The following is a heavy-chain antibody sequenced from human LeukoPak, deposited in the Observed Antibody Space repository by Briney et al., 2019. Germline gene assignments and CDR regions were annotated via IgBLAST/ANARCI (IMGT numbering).Heavy chain of an antibody. CDR2: IKQDGSEK. Sequence: GGSLRLSCAASGFSFSSYWMSWVRQAPGKGLAWVANIKQDGSEKYYVDSVKGRFTISRDNAKNSLYLQMNSLKTEDTAVYYCTTESPPGAFDIWGQGTMVTVSS. J-gene: IGHJ3*02. V-gene: IGHV3-7*03. CDR1: GFSFSSYW. CDR3: TTESPPGAFDI.